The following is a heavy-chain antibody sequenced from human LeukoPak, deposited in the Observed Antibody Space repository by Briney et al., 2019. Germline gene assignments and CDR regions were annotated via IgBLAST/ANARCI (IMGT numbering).Heavy chain of an antibody. J-gene: IGHJ4*02. Sequence: GGSLRLSCAASGFTLSSHSMNWVRQAPGKGLEWVSYISPSSSTTYYADTVKGRFTISRDNAKNSLYLQMNSLRAEDTAVYYCARDPDEQWLVYYFDYWGQGTLVTVSS. V-gene: IGHV3-48*04. CDR3: ARDPDEQWLVYYFDY. CDR2: ISPSSSTT. CDR1: GFTLSSHS. D-gene: IGHD6-19*01.